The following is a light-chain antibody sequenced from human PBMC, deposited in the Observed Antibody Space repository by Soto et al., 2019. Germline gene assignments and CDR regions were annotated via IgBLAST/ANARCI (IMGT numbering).Light chain of an antibody. CDR2: GAS. Sequence: EIVLTQSTGTLSLSPGERATLSCRASQSVSSSLVSWYQQKPGQAPRLLIYGASTRSTGIPDRFSGSGSGTDFTLTISRVEPEDFAVYYCQHYDSSTWTLGQGTKVEVK. CDR3: QHYDSSTWT. J-gene: IGKJ1*01. V-gene: IGKV3-20*01. CDR1: QSVSSSL.